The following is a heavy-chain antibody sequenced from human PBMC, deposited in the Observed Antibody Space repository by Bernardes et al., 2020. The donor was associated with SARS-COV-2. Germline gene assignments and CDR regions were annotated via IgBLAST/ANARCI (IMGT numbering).Heavy chain of an antibody. CDR3: AKDIYTSSGLKDGLDV. V-gene: IGHV3-23*01. CDR2: VSSSGSRT. Sequence: GGSLRLSCAASGLTLSSYAMTWVRQAPGKGLEWVSGVSSSGSRTYYADSVKGRFTMSRDNSKNTVYLQMNSLRADDTAIYYCAKDIYTSSGLKDGLDVWGKGTTVTVSS. D-gene: IGHD6-19*01. J-gene: IGHJ6*04. CDR1: GLTLSSYA.